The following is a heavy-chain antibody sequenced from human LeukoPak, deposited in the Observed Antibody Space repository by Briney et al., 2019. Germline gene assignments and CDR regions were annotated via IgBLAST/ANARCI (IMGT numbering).Heavy chain of an antibody. Sequence: SETLSLTCTVSGGSISSYYWSWIRQPPGKGLEWIGYIYYSGSTNYNPSLKSRVTISVDTSKNRFSLKLSSVTAADTAVYYCARESPYYDILTGYSLNFFDYWGQGTLVTVSS. CDR1: GGSISSYY. V-gene: IGHV4-59*01. D-gene: IGHD3-9*01. J-gene: IGHJ4*02. CDR3: ARESPYYDILTGYSLNFFDY. CDR2: IYYSGST.